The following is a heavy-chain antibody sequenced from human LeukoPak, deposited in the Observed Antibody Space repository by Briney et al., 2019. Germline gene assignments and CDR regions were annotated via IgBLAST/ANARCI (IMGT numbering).Heavy chain of an antibody. D-gene: IGHD4-23*01. Sequence: SETLSLTCTVSGGSISSYYWSWIRQPPGKGLEWIGYIHYSGITNYNPSLKSRVTISMDTSKNQFSLKLSPVAAADTAIYYCARHISYGGDSAFGYWGQGTLVTVSS. J-gene: IGHJ4*02. CDR3: ARHISYGGDSAFGY. CDR2: IHYSGIT. CDR1: GGSISSYY. V-gene: IGHV4-59*08.